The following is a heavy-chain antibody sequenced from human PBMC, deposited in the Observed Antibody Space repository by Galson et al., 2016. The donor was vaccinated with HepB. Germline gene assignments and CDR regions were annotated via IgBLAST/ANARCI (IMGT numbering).Heavy chain of an antibody. CDR2: IWYDGGNR. Sequence: SLRLSCAAPGFTFSSYSMHWVRQAPGKGLEWLALIWYDGGNRFSADSVKGRFTISRDNSKSSLYLEMNNLRADDTAVYYCARAWGLLGGGPFDIWGQGTMVTVSS. CDR3: ARAWGLLGGGPFDI. D-gene: IGHD1-26*01. CDR1: GFTFSSYS. V-gene: IGHV3-33*01. J-gene: IGHJ3*02.